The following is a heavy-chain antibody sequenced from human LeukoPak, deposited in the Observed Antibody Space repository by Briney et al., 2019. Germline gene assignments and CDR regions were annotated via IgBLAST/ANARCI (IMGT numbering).Heavy chain of an antibody. V-gene: IGHV3-23*01. D-gene: IGHD6-13*01. CDR1: GFTFSSYT. Sequence: GGSLRLSCAASGFTFSSYTMSWVRQAPGKGLEWVSTITTSDGNTYYADSVKGRFTVSRDNSKNTLYLQMNSLRAEDTAVYYCARVLGSSWYYYGMDVWGQGTTVTVSS. CDR2: ITTSDGNT. J-gene: IGHJ6*02. CDR3: ARVLGSSWYYYGMDV.